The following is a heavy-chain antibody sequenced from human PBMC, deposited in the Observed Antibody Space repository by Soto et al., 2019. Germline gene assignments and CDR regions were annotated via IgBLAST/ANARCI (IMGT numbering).Heavy chain of an antibody. D-gene: IGHD6-6*01. V-gene: IGHV3-11*06. Sequence: PVGSLRLSCAASGFIFSDYYMSWIRQAPGKGLEWVSYISGSGSYTNYADSVKGRFTISRDNAKNSLYLQIYSLRAEDTAVYYCAMAQITAQYYFDYWGQGALVTVSS. J-gene: IGHJ4*02. CDR1: GFIFSDYY. CDR3: AMAQITAQYYFDY. CDR2: ISGSGSYT.